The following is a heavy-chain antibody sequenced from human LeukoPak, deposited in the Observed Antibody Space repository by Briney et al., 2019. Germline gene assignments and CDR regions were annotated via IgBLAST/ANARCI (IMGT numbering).Heavy chain of an antibody. D-gene: IGHD1-26*01. V-gene: IGHV3-23*01. CDR2: ISGSGGST. CDR1: GFAFSSYA. Sequence: GGSLRLSCAAAGFAFSSYAMSWVRQAPGKGLEWVSAISGSGGSTYYADSVKGRFTISRDNSKNTLYLQMNSLRAEDTAVYYCATQGEMGAFYFDYWGQGTLVTVSS. CDR3: ATQGEMGAFYFDY. J-gene: IGHJ4*02.